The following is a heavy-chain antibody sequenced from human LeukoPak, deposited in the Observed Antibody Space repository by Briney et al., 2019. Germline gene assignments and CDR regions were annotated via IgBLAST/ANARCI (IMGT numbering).Heavy chain of an antibody. CDR1: GGSFSGYY. CDR3: ARGVSSGWYGP. D-gene: IGHD6-19*01. CDR2: IHHSGST. Sequence: SETLSLTCAVYGGSFSGYYWSWIRQPPGKGLEWIGEIHHSGSTNYNPPLKSRVTISVDTSKNQFSLKLSSVTAADTAVYYCARGVSSGWYGPWGQGTMVTASS. J-gene: IGHJ3*01. V-gene: IGHV4-34*01.